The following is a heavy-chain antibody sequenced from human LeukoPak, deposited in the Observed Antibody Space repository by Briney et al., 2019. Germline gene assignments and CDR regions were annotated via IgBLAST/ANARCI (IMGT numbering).Heavy chain of an antibody. Sequence: SQTLSLTCAISGDSVSSNSAAWNWIRQSPSRGLEWLGRTYYRSKWYNDYAVSVKSRITINPDTSKNQFSLQLNSVTPEDTAVYYCARDRIAAAAPDLYYYYYMDVWGKGTTVTISS. CDR1: GDSVSSNSAA. CDR2: TYYRSKWYN. D-gene: IGHD6-13*01. CDR3: ARDRIAAAAPDLYYYYYMDV. J-gene: IGHJ6*03. V-gene: IGHV6-1*01.